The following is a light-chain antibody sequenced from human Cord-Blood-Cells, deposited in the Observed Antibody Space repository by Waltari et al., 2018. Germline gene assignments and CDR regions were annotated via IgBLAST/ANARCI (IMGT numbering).Light chain of an antibody. CDR2: EGS. CDR3: CSYAGSSTVV. J-gene: IGLJ2*01. Sequence: QSALTKPASVSGSPGQSITISCTGTRSDVGSYNIVSWYQQHPGKAPKLMIYEGSKRPSGVSNRFSGSKSGNTASLTISGLQAEDEADYYCCSYAGSSTVVFGGGTKLTVL. V-gene: IGLV2-23*01. CDR1: RSDVGSYNI.